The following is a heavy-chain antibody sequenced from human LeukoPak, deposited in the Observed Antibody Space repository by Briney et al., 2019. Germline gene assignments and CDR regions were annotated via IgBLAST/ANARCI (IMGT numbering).Heavy chain of an antibody. Sequence: ASVRVSCKASGGTFSSYAISWVRQAPGQGLEWMGGIIPIFGTANYAQKFQGRVTITADESTSTAYMELSSLRSEDTAVYYCARSSIGGIVEKLNWGQGTLVTVSS. CDR2: IIPIFGTA. CDR3: ARSSIGGIVEKLN. V-gene: IGHV1-69*13. CDR1: GGTFSSYA. D-gene: IGHD3-22*01. J-gene: IGHJ4*02.